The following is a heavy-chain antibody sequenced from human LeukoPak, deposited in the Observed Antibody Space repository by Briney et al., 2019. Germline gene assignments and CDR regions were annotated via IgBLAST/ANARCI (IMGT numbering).Heavy chain of an antibody. CDR2: ISVSGGST. J-gene: IGHJ6*04. D-gene: IGHD2-2*01. V-gene: IGHV3-23*01. CDR1: GFTFSSYA. CDR3: AKGSGLGYCSSTTCRPFYYYYYGMGV. Sequence: GGSLRLSCAASGFTFSSYAMSWIRQAPGKGLEWVSAISVSGGSTYYADSVKGRFTISRDNSKNTLYLQMNSPRAEDTAVYYCAKGSGLGYCSSTTCRPFYYYYYGMGVWGKGTTVTVSS.